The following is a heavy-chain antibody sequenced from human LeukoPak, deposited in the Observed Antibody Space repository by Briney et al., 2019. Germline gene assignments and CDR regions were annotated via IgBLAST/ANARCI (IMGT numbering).Heavy chain of an antibody. Sequence: PSETLSLTCTVSGGSISSYYWSWIRQPPGKGLEWIGYIYYSGSTNYNPSLKSRVTISVDTSKNQFSLKLSSVTAADTAVYYCARSGVDRILLRGFDYWGQGTLVTVSS. V-gene: IGHV4-59*08. CDR3: ARSGVDRILLRGFDY. CDR1: GGSISSYY. D-gene: IGHD5-12*01. J-gene: IGHJ4*02. CDR2: IYYSGST.